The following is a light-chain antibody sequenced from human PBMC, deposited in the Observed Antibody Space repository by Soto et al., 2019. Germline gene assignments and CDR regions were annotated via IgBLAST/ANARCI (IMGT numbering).Light chain of an antibody. J-gene: IGKJ1*01. V-gene: IGKV1-5*01. CDR3: QQYDSYSWA. CDR2: DAS. CDR1: QSISTW. Sequence: DIQMTQSPSALSASVGDRVTITCRASQSISTWLAWYQQKPGKAPKLLIFDASSLASGVPSRFSGSGSGTEFTLTISSLQPDDFATYYCQQYDSYSWAFGQGTKVDI.